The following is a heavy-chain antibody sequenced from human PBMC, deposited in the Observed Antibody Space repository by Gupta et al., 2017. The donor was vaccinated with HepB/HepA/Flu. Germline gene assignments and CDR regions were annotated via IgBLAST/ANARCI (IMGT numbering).Heavy chain of an antibody. J-gene: IGHJ3*02. Sequence: EVQLVESGGGLVQPGRSLRLSCAASGFTFDAYAMHWVRQAPGKGLEWVSGISWNSGSIGYADSVKGRFTISRDNAKNSLYLQMNSLRAEDMALYYCALLGGSYSGYDSAFDIWGQGTMVTVSS. V-gene: IGHV3-9*03. CDR1: GFTFDAYA. D-gene: IGHD5-12*01. CDR3: ALLGGSYSGYDSAFDI. CDR2: ISWNSGSI.